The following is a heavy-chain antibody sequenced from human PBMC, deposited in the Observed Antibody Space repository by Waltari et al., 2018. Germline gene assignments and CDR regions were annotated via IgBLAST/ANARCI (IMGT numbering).Heavy chain of an antibody. J-gene: IGHJ4*02. CDR2: ISGSGGST. CDR1: GFTFSSYA. V-gene: IGHV3-23*04. CDR3: ASTGAYSSGWGVDYGGY. D-gene: IGHD6-19*01. Sequence: VQLVESGGGVVQPGRSLRLSCAASGFTFSSYAMRWVRQAPGKGLEWVSAISGSGGSTYYADSVKGRFTISRDNSKNTLYLQMNSLRAEDTAVYYCASTGAYSSGWGVDYGGYWGQGTLVTVSS.